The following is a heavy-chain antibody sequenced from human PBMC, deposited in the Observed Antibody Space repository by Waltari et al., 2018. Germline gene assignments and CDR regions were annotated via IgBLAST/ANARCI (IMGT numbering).Heavy chain of an antibody. V-gene: IGHV3-21*01. CDR2: ISSSRSYI. CDR1: GSTFGSYR. Sequence: EVQLVASGGGLVKPGGSLRLSCAASGSTFGSYRTIWVRQAPGKGLEWVSSISSSRSYIYYADSVKGRFTISRDNAKNSLYLQMNSLRAEDTAVYYCARERGLVPDYWGQGTLVTVSS. CDR3: ARERGLVPDY. D-gene: IGHD6-19*01. J-gene: IGHJ4*02.